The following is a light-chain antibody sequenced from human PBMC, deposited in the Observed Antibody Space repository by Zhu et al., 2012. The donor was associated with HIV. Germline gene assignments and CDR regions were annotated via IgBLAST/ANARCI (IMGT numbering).Light chain of an antibody. CDR1: QGMSSY. V-gene: IGKV1-9*01. Sequence: DIQLTQSPSFLSASVGDRVTITCRASQGMSSYLAWYQQKPGKAPKLLIYAASTLQSGVPSRFSGSGSGTEFTLTISSLQPEDFATYFCQHLTLYPTFGGGSKVEIK. J-gene: IGKJ4*01. CDR2: AAS. CDR3: QHLTLYPT.